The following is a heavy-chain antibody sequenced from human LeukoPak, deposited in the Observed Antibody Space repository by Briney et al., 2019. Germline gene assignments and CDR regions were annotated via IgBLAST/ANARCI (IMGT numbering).Heavy chain of an antibody. CDR1: GGSISSYY. J-gene: IGHJ5*02. Sequence: PSETLSLTCTVSGGSISSYYWSWIRQPAGKGLEWIGRIYTSGSTNYNPSLKSRVTMSVDTSKNQFSLKLSPVTAADTAVYYCARDLGSPGGSGEWFDPWGQGTLVTVSS. D-gene: IGHD2-15*01. V-gene: IGHV4-4*07. CDR3: ARDLGSPGGSGEWFDP. CDR2: IYTSGST.